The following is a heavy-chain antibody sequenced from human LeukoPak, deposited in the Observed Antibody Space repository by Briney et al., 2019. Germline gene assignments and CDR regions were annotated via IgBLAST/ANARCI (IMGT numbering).Heavy chain of an antibody. J-gene: IGHJ6*02. V-gene: IGHV3-33*01. Sequence: PGGSLRLSCVASGFTFSSFGMHWVRQAPGKGLEWVALIWYDGSNTYYADSVKGRFTISRDNSKNTLYLQMNSLRAEDTAVYYCAREVLAAPYYYYGMDVWGQGTTVTVSS. CDR1: GFTFSSFG. D-gene: IGHD6-13*01. CDR3: AREVLAAPYYYYGMDV. CDR2: IWYDGSNT.